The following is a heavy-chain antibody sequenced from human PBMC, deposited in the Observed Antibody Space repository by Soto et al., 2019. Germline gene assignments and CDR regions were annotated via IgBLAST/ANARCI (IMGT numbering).Heavy chain of an antibody. CDR1: GYTFTSYA. V-gene: IGHV1-3*01. D-gene: IGHD2-2*01. CDR2: INAGNGNA. J-gene: IGHJ6*02. Sequence: ASVKVSCKTSGYTFTSYAMHWVRQAPGQRLEWMGWINAGNGNAKYSQKFQGRVTIIRDTSANTAYMDLSSLRSEDTAVYYCAREAACSSTSCPESSGMDVWGQGTTVTVSS. CDR3: AREAACSSTSCPESSGMDV.